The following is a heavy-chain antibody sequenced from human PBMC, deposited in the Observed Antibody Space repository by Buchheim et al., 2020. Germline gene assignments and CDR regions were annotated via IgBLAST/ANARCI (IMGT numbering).Heavy chain of an antibody. CDR1: GFTFSSYA. CDR3: ARVGRTMRPL. V-gene: IGHV3-30-3*01. Sequence: QVQLVESGGGVVQPGRSLRLSCAASGFTFSSYAMHWVRQAPGKGLEWVAVISYDGSNKYYADSVKGRFTISRDNAKNSLYLQMNSLRAEDTAVYYCARVGRTMRPLWGQGTL. J-gene: IGHJ4*02. CDR2: ISYDGSNK. D-gene: IGHD3-22*01.